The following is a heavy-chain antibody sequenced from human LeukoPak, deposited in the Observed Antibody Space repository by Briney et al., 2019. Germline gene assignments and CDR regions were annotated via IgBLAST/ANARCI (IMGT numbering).Heavy chain of an antibody. CDR1: GGSISSGGYS. CDR3: ASGWYFDL. CDR2: IYHSGST. V-gene: IGHV4-30-2*01. J-gene: IGHJ2*01. Sequence: SETLSLTCAVSGGSISSGGYSWSWIRQPPGKGPEWIGYIYHSGSTYYNPSLKSRVTISVDRSKNQFSLKLSSVTAADTAVYYCASGWYFDLWGRGTLVTVSS.